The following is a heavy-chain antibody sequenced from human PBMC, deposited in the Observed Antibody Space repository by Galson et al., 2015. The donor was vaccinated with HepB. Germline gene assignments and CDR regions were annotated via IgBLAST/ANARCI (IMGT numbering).Heavy chain of an antibody. D-gene: IGHD3-22*01. CDR1: GFTFDDYG. CDR3: AKDFPSKGDSSGYYFDY. V-gene: IGHV3-20*01. CDR2: INWNGGST. J-gene: IGHJ4*02. Sequence: SLRLSCAASGFTFDDYGMSWVRQAPGKGLEWVSGINWNGGSTGYADSVKGRFTISRDNAKNSLYLQMNSLRAEDTALYHCAKDFPSKGDSSGYYFDYWGQGTLVTVSS.